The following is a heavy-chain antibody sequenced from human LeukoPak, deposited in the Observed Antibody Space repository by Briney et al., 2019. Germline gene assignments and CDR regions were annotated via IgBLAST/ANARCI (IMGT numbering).Heavy chain of an antibody. V-gene: IGHV4-34*01. J-gene: IGHJ4*02. D-gene: IGHD3-10*01. CDR2: INHSGST. CDR3: ARRRYYGSGSYYGQ. CDR1: GGSFSGYY. Sequence: SETLSLTCAVYGGSFSGYYWSWLRQPPGKGLEWIGEINHSGSTNYNPSLKSRVTISVDTSKNQFSLKLSSVTAADTAVYYCARRRYYGSGSYYGQWGQGTLVTVSS.